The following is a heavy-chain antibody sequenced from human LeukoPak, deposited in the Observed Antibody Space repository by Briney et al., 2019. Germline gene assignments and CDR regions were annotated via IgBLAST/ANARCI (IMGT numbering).Heavy chain of an antibody. Sequence: GGPLRLSCAASGFTFSNYWMHWVRQAPGKGLVWVSRINSDGSSTTSADSVKGRFTISRDNAKNTLYLQMNSLRAEDTAVYYCAKGGATVIDYWGQGTLVTVSS. CDR1: GFTFSNYW. J-gene: IGHJ4*02. D-gene: IGHD4-17*01. V-gene: IGHV3-74*01. CDR3: AKGGATVIDY. CDR2: INSDGSST.